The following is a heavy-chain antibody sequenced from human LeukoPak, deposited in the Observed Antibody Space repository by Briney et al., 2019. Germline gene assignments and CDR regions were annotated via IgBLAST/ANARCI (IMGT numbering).Heavy chain of an antibody. J-gene: IGHJ4*02. CDR3: ARLYRTDYYDSSRGYFDY. V-gene: IGHV4-30-4*01. D-gene: IGHD3-22*01. Sequence: PSQTLSLTCTVSGGSISSGDYYWSWIRQPPGRGLEWIGYIYYSGSTYYNPSLKSRVTISVDTSKNQFSLKLSSVTAADTAVYYCARLYRTDYYDSSRGYFDYWGQGTLVTVSS. CDR1: GGSISSGDYY. CDR2: IYYSGST.